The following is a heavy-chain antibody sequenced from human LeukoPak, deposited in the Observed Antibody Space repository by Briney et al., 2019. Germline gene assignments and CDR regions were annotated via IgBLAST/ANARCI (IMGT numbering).Heavy chain of an antibody. CDR3: ARPKIVGASHGPFDY. J-gene: IGHJ4*02. V-gene: IGHV5-51*01. Sequence: GESLKISCKGSGYSFTTYWIGWVRQMPGKGLEWMGIIYPGDSDTRYSPSFQGQVTISADKSISTAYLQWSSLTASDTAMYYCARPKIVGASHGPFDYWGQGTLVTVSP. D-gene: IGHD1-26*01. CDR1: GYSFTTYW. CDR2: IYPGDSDT.